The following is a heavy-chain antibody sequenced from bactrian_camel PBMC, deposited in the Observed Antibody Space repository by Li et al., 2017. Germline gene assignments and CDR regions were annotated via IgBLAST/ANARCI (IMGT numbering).Heavy chain of an antibody. D-gene: IGHD2*01. Sequence: HVQLVESGGGSVQAGGSLRLSCVASYNTGRYCMGWLRQSPGEEPEVVAAIGDDSTTSYSKSVEDRFTISKDNANNTLYLQMNSLQPEDTALYYCAADLLVGSYYCRIRAGKPDFQYWGQGTQVTVS. CDR1: YNTGRYC. CDR2: IGDDSTT. CDR3: AADLLVGSYYCRIRAGKPDFQY. V-gene: IGHV3S55*01. J-gene: IGHJ4*01.